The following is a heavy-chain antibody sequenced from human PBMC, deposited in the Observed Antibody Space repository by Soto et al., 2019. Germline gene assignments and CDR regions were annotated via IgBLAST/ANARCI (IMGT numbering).Heavy chain of an antibody. CDR2: INAGNGNT. CDR1: GYTFTSYA. CDR3: ARYGKTYYDILTGYYGGWFDP. J-gene: IGHJ5*02. Sequence: QVQLVQSGAEVKKPGASVKVSCKASGYTFTSYAMHWVRQAPGQRLEWMGWINAGNGNTKYSQKFQGRVTITRDTSASTAYMELSSLRSEDTAVYYCARYGKTYYDILTGYYGGWFDPWGQGSLVTVSS. V-gene: IGHV1-3*01. D-gene: IGHD3-9*01.